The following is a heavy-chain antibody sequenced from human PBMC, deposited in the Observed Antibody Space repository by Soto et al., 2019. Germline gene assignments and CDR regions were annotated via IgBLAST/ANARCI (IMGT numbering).Heavy chain of an antibody. D-gene: IGHD6-13*01. CDR2: ISSSGSTI. Sequence: EVQLVESGGGLVQPGGSLRLSSAAFGFSFSSYEMNWVRKAPGKGLEWVSYISSSGSTIYYADSVKGRFTISRDNAKNSLYLQMNSLRAEDTAVYYCAKVGSSATGNSRYYYYGLDVWGQGTTVSVSS. CDR1: GFSFSSYE. V-gene: IGHV3-48*03. J-gene: IGHJ6*02. CDR3: AKVGSSATGNSRYYYYGLDV.